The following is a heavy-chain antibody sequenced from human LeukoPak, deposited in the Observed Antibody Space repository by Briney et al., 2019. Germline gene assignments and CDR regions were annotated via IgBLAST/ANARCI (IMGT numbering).Heavy chain of an antibody. CDR2: ISSSSSTI. J-gene: IGHJ6*03. V-gene: IGHV3-48*02. CDR3: ARLSEPHYYYYYYMDV. CDR1: GFTFSSYS. Sequence: GGSLRPSCAASGFTFSSYSMNWVRQAPGKGLEWVSYISSSSSTIYYADSVKGRFTISRDNAKNSLYLQMNSLRDEDTAVYYCARLSEPHYYYYYYMDVWGKGTTVTVSS.